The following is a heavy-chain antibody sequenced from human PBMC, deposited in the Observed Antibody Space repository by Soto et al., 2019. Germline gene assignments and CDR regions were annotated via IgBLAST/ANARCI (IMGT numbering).Heavy chain of an antibody. J-gene: IGHJ4*02. Sequence: EVQLVESGGGLVQPGGSLRLSCAASGFMFSTYWMSWVRQAPGKGLEWVANIKQDGSEKYYVDSVKGRFTISRDNARNSLYLQMNSLRAEDTAVYYCARDALGYYGNSDYYDWGQGTLVTVSS. V-gene: IGHV3-7*03. CDR2: IKQDGSEK. D-gene: IGHD3-22*01. CDR1: GFMFSTYW. CDR3: ARDALGYYGNSDYYD.